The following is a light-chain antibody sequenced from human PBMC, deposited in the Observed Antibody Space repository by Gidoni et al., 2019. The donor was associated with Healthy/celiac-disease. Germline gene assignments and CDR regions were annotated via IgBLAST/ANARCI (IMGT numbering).Light chain of an antibody. Sequence: DIQMTQYPSSLSASVGDRVTITCRASQSISSYLNWYQQKPGKAPKLLIYAASSLQSGVPSRFSGSGSGPYFTLTSSSLQPEDFATYYCQQSYSTPYTFGQGTKLEIK. CDR2: AAS. J-gene: IGKJ2*01. CDR1: QSISSY. CDR3: QQSYSTPYT. V-gene: IGKV1-39*01.